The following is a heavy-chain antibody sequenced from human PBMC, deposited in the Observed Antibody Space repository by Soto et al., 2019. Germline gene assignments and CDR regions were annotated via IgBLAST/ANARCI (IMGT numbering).Heavy chain of an antibody. Sequence: SGGSLRLSCVVSGFVFRNYGMHWVRQAPGRGLEWVAAISYQGTDQYYADSVKGRFEVSRDDSANTLSLQMNNLRVEDTDVYYCAKDLIVPGPLAGMDAWGQGTTVTVSS. D-gene: IGHD1-26*01. J-gene: IGHJ6*02. CDR2: ISYQGTDQ. CDR1: GFVFRNYG. CDR3: AKDLIVPGPLAGMDA. V-gene: IGHV3-30*18.